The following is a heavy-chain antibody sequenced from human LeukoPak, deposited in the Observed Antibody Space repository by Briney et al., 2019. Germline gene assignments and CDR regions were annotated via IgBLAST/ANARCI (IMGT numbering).Heavy chain of an antibody. J-gene: IGHJ3*02. CDR3: ARGSGTYQADGFDI. D-gene: IGHD1-26*01. V-gene: IGHV3-30*04. CDR2: ISYDGNNT. Sequence: GGSLRLSCAASGFTFSYFAMHWVRQAPGKGLEWVTLISYDGNNTYYADSVKGRFTISRDNSKNTLYLQMNSLRPEDTAVYYCARGSGTYQADGFDIWGQGTMVTVSS. CDR1: GFTFSYFA.